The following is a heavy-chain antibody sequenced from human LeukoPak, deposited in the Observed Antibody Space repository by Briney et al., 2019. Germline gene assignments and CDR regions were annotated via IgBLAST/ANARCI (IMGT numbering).Heavy chain of an antibody. D-gene: IGHD3-22*01. J-gene: IGHJ3*02. CDR1: GDSISSGGYY. CDR3: ARGPYSYDSSGAFDI. V-gene: IGHV4-61*02. CDR2: ISSSGST. Sequence: SQTLSLTCTVSGDSISSGGYYWSWIRQPAGKGLEWIGRISSSGSTNYNPSLKSRVTISVDTSKNQFSLKLSSVTAADTAVYFCARGPYSYDSSGAFDIWGQGTMVTVSS.